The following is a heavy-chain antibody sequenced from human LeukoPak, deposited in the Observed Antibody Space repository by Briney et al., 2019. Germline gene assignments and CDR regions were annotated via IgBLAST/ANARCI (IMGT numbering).Heavy chain of an antibody. CDR2: IIPIFGTA. CDR1: GDTFSSYT. Sequence: ASVKVSCKASGDTFSSYTINWVRQAPGQGLEWMGGIIPIFGTANYAQKFQGRVTITADKSTSTAYMELSSLRSEDTAVYYCARKYYDFWSGYSNYFDYWGQGTLVTVSS. CDR3: ARKYYDFWSGYSNYFDY. D-gene: IGHD3-3*01. V-gene: IGHV1-69*06. J-gene: IGHJ4*02.